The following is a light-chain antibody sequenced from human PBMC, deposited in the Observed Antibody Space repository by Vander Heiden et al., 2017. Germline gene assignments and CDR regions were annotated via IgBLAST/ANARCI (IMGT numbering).Light chain of an antibody. V-gene: IGKV2-28*01. CDR2: LGS. J-gene: IGKJ4*01. Sequence: DTVMTQSPLSLLVTPGEPASISCRSSQSLLHSNGYNYLDWYLQKPGQSPQLLIYLGSNRASGVPDRFSGSGSGTDFTLKISRVEAEDVGVYYCMQALQTPRTFGGGTKVEIK. CDR3: MQALQTPRT. CDR1: QSLLHSNGYNY.